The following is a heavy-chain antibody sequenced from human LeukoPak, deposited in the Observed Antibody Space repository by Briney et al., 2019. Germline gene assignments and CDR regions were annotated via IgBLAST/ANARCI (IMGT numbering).Heavy chain of an antibody. V-gene: IGHV4-59*01. CDR1: GGSISSYY. D-gene: IGHD3-3*01. CDR3: AGGYGGYDFWSGYYSFDY. Sequence: SETLSLTCTVSGGSISSYYWSWIRQPPGKGLEWIGYIYYSGSTNFNPSLKSLVTISVDTSKNQFSLKLSSVTAAHTAVYYCAGGYGGYDFWSGYYSFDYWGQGTLVTVSS. J-gene: IGHJ4*02. CDR2: IYYSGST.